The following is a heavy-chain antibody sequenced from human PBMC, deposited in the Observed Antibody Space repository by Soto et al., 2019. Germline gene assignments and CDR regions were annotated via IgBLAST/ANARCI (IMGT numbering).Heavy chain of an antibody. CDR1: GFTFRNYA. Sequence: QVQLVESGGGVVQPGGSLRLSCAASGFTFRNYAMHWVRQAPGKGLECLAVIAYDGSNAFYRDSVKGRFTVSRDNSKNKLYLYMHSLRSEDTGVYYCARGDREDILVVVGARPGEYGTDIWGQGTTVIVSS. V-gene: IGHV3-30-3*01. J-gene: IGHJ6*02. D-gene: IGHD2-15*01. CDR2: IAYDGSNA. CDR3: ARGDREDILVVVGARPGEYGTDI.